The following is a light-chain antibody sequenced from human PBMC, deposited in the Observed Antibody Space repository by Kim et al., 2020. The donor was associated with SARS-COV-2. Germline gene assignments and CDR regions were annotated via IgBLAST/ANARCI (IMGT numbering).Light chain of an antibody. CDR2: AAS. CDR3: QQYYSYPTT. CDR1: QGIGSY. Sequence: ASTGDRVTITCRATQGIGSYLAWYQQKPEKAPKLLIYAASTLQSGVPSRFSGSGSGTDFTLTISCLQSEDFATYYCQQYYSYPTTFGQGTKVDIK. V-gene: IGKV1-8*01. J-gene: IGKJ1*01.